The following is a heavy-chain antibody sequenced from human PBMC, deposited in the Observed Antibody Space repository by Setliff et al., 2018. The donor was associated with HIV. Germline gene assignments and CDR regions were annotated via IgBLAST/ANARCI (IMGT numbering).Heavy chain of an antibody. Sequence: ASVKVSCKASGDTFNSHAISWARQAPGQGLEWMGGVIPIFGTANYAQKFQGRVTITADESTSTAYMELSSLRSEDTAVYYCAKGGYYDSTGYYYYYLYYLDEWGKGTTVTVSS. J-gene: IGHJ6*03. CDR1: GDTFNSHA. CDR3: AKGGYYDSTGYYYYYLYYLDE. D-gene: IGHD3-22*01. CDR2: VIPIFGTA. V-gene: IGHV1-69*13.